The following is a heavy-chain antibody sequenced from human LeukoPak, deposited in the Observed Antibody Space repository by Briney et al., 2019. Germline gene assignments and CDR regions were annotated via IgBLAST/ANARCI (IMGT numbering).Heavy chain of an antibody. CDR2: ISPAGDST. CDR3: ARRLVTAGITDFFDS. CDR1: EFTFSDYS. Sequence: PGGSLRLSCTASEFTFSDYSMSWVRQAPGAGLEWVSAISPAGDSTTDADSVKGRFTISRDNSKSTLYLQMNGLTAEDTALYYCARRLVTAGITDFFDSWGQGTLVSVSS. J-gene: IGHJ4*02. D-gene: IGHD2-2*01. V-gene: IGHV3-23*01.